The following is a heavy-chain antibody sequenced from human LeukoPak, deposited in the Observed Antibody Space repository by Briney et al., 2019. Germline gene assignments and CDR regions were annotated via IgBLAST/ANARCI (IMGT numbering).Heavy chain of an antibody. V-gene: IGHV4-34*01. J-gene: IGHJ6*02. D-gene: IGHD2-21*02. CDR3: ARSYGGDCYDYYYYYGMDV. Sequence: SETLSLTCAVYGGSFSGYYWSWIRQPPGKGLEWIGEINHSGSTNYNPSLKSRVTISVDTSKNQFSLKLSSVTAADTAVYYCARSYGGDCYDYYYYYGMDVWGQGTTVTVSS. CDR2: INHSGST. CDR1: GGSFSGYY.